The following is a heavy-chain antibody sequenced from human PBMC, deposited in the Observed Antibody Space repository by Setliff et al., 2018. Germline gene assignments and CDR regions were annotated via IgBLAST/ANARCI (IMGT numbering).Heavy chain of an antibody. CDR3: ARDRISRYYDSGAHAFDI. CDR2: IKQDGTEY. J-gene: IGHJ3*02. CDR1: GFTFSRHW. V-gene: IGHV3-7*03. D-gene: IGHD3-22*01. Sequence: GGSLRLSCSASGFTFSRHWMSWVRQAPGKGLEWVANIKQDGTEYFYVDSVKGRFTISRDNAKNSLYLQMNSLRAEDTAVYYCARDRISRYYDSGAHAFDIWGQGTMVTVSS.